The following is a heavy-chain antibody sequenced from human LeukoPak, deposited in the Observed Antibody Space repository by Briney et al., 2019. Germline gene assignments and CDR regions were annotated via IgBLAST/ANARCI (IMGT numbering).Heavy chain of an antibody. CDR1: GGSISSSNW. CDR2: IYHSGST. Sequence: SETLSLTCAVSGGSISSSNWWSWVRPPPGKGLEWIGEIYHSGSTNYNPSLKSRVTISVDKSKNQFSLKLSSVTAADTAVYYCTRVLMRGYSGYGGDYYYGMDVWGQGTTVTVSS. D-gene: IGHD5-12*01. J-gene: IGHJ6*02. CDR3: TRVLMRGYSGYGGDYYYGMDV. V-gene: IGHV4-4*02.